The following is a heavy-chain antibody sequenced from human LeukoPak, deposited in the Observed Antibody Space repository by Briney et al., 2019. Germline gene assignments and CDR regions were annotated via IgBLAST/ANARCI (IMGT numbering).Heavy chain of an antibody. CDR2: IYYSGST. J-gene: IGHJ4*02. V-gene: IGHV4-59*01. CDR1: GGSISSYY. D-gene: IGHD3-3*01. CDR3: ARGVPEYYDFWSGYFYYFDY. Sequence: SETLSLTCTVSGGSISSYYWSWIRQPPGKGLEWVGYIYYSGSTNYNPSLKSRVTISVDTSKNQFSLKLTSVTAADTAVYYCARGVPEYYDFWSGYFYYFDYWGQGTLVTVSS.